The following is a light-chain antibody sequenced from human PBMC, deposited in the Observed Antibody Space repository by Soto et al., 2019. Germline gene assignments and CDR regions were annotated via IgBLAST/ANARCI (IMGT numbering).Light chain of an antibody. CDR2: EVT. V-gene: IGLV2-14*01. Sequence: QSVLTQPASVSGSPGQSITISCTGTSSDVGAYNYVSWYQHHPGKVPKLLIYEVTNRPSGVSDRFSGSKSGNTASLTISGLQAEDEADYYCSSKRDSSTLFVFGTGPKVTVL. CDR3: SSKRDSSTLFV. J-gene: IGLJ1*01. CDR1: SSDVGAYNY.